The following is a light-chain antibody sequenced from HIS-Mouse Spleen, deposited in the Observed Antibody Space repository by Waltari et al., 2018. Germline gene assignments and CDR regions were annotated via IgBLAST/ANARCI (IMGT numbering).Light chain of an antibody. V-gene: IGLV2-11*01. J-gene: IGLJ1*01. CDR2: DVS. Sequence: QSALTQPRSVSGSPGQSVTISCTGTSSDVGGYNYVSWYQQHPGKAPKLMIYDVSKRPSGVPDCFAGSKSGNTASLTISGLQAEDEADYYCCSYAGSYRVFGTGTKVTVL. CDR3: CSYAGSYRV. CDR1: SSDVGGYNY.